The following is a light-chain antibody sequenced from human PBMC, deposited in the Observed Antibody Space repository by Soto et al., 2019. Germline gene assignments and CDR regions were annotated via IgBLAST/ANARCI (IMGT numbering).Light chain of an antibody. V-gene: IGKV3-11*01. CDR3: QQRNFRPEIT. CDR2: DAS. Sequence: EIVLTQSPATLSLSPGERATLSCRASQSVSTYLAWYQQKPGQAPRLLIFDASNRATGIPPRFSGSGSGTDFSLTISSLEPEDSAIYYCQQRNFRPEITFGGGTKVEI. CDR1: QSVSTY. J-gene: IGKJ4*01.